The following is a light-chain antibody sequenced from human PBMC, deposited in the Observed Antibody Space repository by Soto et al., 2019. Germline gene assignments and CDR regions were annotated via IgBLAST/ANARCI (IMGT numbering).Light chain of an antibody. Sequence: EIVLTQSPGTLSLSPGERATLSCRASQSVSSYLAWYQQKPGQAPRLLIYDASNRATGIPDRFSGSGSGTDFTLTISRLEPEDFAVYYCQQYGSSPGTFGQGTKVDIK. CDR2: DAS. CDR3: QQYGSSPGT. V-gene: IGKV3-20*01. J-gene: IGKJ1*01. CDR1: QSVSSY.